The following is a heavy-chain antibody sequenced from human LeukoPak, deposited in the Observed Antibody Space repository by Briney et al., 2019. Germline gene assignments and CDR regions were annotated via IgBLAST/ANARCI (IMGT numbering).Heavy chain of an antibody. CDR1: GDSVSSNSAA. D-gene: IGHD5-18*01. V-gene: IGHV6-1*01. CDR3: ARSDIDTAMVYYYYGMDV. Sequence: SQTFSLTCAISGDSVSSNSAAWNWIRQSPSRGLEWLGGTYYRSKWYNDYAVSVKSRITINPDTSKNQFSLQLNSVTPEDTAVYYCARSDIDTAMVYYYYGMDVWGQGTTVTVSS. CDR2: TYYRSKWYN. J-gene: IGHJ6*02.